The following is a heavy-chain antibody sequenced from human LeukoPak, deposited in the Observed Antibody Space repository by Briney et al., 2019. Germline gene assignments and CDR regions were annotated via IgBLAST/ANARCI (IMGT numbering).Heavy chain of an antibody. CDR1: GFTFGSYG. D-gene: IGHD2-15*01. CDR3: ARVKVDRDAFDI. Sequence: GGSLRLSCAASGFTFGSYGMHWVRQAPGKGLEWVAVIWYDGSNKYYADSVKGRFTISRDNSKNTLYLQMNSLRAEDTAVYYCARVKVDRDAFDIWGQGTMVTVSS. CDR2: IWYDGSNK. V-gene: IGHV3-33*01. J-gene: IGHJ3*02.